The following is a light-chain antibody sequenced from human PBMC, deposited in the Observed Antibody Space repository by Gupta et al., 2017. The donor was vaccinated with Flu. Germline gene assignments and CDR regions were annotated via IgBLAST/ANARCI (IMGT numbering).Light chain of an antibody. Sequence: QSALTQPASVSGSPGPSLTISCTGTSSDVGTFDLVSWYHQLPGKAPKLVIYEVTKRPSGVSNRFSGSKSGYTASLTISGLQAEDEGDYYCCSYAGRRTFAVFGGGTRLTV. J-gene: IGLJ2*01. CDR2: EVT. CDR3: CSYAGRRTFAV. V-gene: IGLV2-23*02. CDR1: SSDVGTFDL.